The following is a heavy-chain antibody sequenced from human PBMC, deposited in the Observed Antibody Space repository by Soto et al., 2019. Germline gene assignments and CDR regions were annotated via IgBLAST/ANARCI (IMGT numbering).Heavy chain of an antibody. V-gene: IGHV2-5*02. Sequence: QITLKESGPTLVKPTQPLTLTCTFSGFSLSTTAEGVGWIRQPPGKALEWLALIYWDDDERYSPSLKSRLTITKDTSKNQVVITMTNVDPVDTATYYCAHGSCSSADCYPNPYLDYWGQGILVTVSS. CDR2: IYWDDDE. CDR3: AHGSCSSADCYPNPYLDY. CDR1: GFSLSTTAEG. J-gene: IGHJ4*02. D-gene: IGHD2-2*01.